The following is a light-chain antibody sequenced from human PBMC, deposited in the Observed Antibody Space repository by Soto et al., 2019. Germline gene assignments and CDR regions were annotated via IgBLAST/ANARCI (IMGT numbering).Light chain of an antibody. CDR3: QQYVSTPWT. J-gene: IGKJ1*01. Sequence: EIVLTQSPATLSLSPGERATLSCRASQSVSSYLAWYQQKPGQAPRLLIYDASNRATGIPARFSGSGSGTDFTLTISSLEPEDFAVYSCQQYVSTPWTFGQGTKVDIK. CDR1: QSVSSY. V-gene: IGKV3-11*01. CDR2: DAS.